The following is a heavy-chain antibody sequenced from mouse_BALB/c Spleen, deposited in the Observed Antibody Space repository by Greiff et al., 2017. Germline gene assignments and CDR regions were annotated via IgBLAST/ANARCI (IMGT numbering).Heavy chain of an antibody. D-gene: IGHD2-4*01. CDR3: ARGGYDYDGYFDV. Sequence: DVKLQESGAELVKPGASVKLSCTASGFNIKDTYMHWVKQRPEQGLEWIGRIDPANGNTKYDPKFQGKATITADTSSNTAYLQLSSLTSEDTAVYYCARGGYDYDGYFDVWGAGTTVTVSS. CDR1: GFNIKDTY. CDR2: IDPANGNT. V-gene: IGHV14-3*02. J-gene: IGHJ1*01.